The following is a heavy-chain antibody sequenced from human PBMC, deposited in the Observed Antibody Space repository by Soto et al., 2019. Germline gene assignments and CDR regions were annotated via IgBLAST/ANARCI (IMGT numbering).Heavy chain of an antibody. Sequence: GEPLKISCKGSGYSFTSYWISWVRQMPGKGLEWMGRIDPSDSYTNYSPSFQGHVTISADKSISTAYLQWSSLKASDTAMYYCARLGDRSGRGSHSYYYYGMDVWGQGTKVTVSS. V-gene: IGHV5-10-1*01. CDR2: IDPSDSYT. D-gene: IGHD1-26*01. CDR1: GYSFTSYW. J-gene: IGHJ6*02. CDR3: ARLGDRSGRGSHSYYYYGMDV.